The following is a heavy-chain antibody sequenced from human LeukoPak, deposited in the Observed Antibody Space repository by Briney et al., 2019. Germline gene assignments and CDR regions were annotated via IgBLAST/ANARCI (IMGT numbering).Heavy chain of an antibody. V-gene: IGHV3-23*01. Sequence: GGSLRLSCAASGFTFSSHGMSWVRQAPGKGLEWVSGISGSGISTYYAESVKGRFTISRDNSKNTVYLQMNSLRAEDTAVYYCAELGITMIGGVWGKGTTVTISS. CDR3: AELGITMIGGV. D-gene: IGHD3-10*02. CDR2: ISGSGIST. CDR1: GFTFSSHG. J-gene: IGHJ6*04.